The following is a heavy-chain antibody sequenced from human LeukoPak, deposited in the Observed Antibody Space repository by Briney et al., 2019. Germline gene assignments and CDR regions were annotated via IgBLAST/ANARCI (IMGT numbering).Heavy chain of an antibody. CDR1: GGTFSSYT. CDR3: ARAGIYYYYYMDV. CDR2: IIPILGIA. D-gene: IGHD3-10*01. Sequence: SVKVSCKASGGTFSSYTISWVRQAPGQGLEWMERIIPILGIANYAQKFQGRVTITADKSTSTAYMELSSLRSEDTAVYYCARAGIYYYYYMDVWGKGTTVTVSS. J-gene: IGHJ6*03. V-gene: IGHV1-69*02.